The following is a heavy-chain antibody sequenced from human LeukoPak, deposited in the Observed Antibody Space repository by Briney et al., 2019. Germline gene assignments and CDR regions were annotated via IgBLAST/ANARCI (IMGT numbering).Heavy chain of an antibody. V-gene: IGHV3-7*01. CDR2: IKQSGSEK. CDR1: GVTFSSYW. CDR3: ARDSPPGTLDYYYYYMYV. J-gene: IGHJ6*03. Sequence: GGSLRLSCAASGVTFSSYWMSWVRQAPGKGLEWVANIKQSGSEKYYVDSLKGRFTIFRDNANNSLFLQMLSLRAEDTAVYYCARDSPPGTLDYYYYYMYVWGKGTTVTVSS.